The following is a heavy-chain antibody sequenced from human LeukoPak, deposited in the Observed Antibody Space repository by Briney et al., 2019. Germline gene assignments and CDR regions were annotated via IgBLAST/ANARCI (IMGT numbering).Heavy chain of an antibody. CDR1: GFTFSSYG. J-gene: IGHJ4*02. CDR2: ISHDRSNS. V-gene: IGHV3-30*19. Sequence: GRSVRLSCAASGFTFSSYGMRCVRQAPGKGLEWVAFISHDRSNSCHADSVEGRFTISRDNSKNNLYLQMNSLTDEDTAVYYCARDLSGSYMSDYWGEGTL. CDR3: ARDLSGSYMSDY. D-gene: IGHD3-10*01.